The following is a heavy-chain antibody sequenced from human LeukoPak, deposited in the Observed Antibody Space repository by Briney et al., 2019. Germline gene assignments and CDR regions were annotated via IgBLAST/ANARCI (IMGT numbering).Heavy chain of an antibody. CDR2: INHSGST. V-gene: IGHV4-34*01. CDR1: GGSFSGYY. D-gene: IGHD2-15*01. Sequence: SETLSLTCAVYGGSFSGYYWSWIRQPPGKGLEWIGEINHSGSTNYNPSLKSRVTISVDTSKNQFSLKLSSVTAADTAVYYCSREGYENGDYWGQGTLVTVSS. CDR3: SREGYENGDY. J-gene: IGHJ4*02.